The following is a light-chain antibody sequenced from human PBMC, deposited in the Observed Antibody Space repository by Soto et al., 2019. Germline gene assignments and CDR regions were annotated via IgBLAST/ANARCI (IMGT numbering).Light chain of an antibody. CDR1: QSVSSSY. CDR2: GAS. J-gene: IGKJ2*01. CDR3: QQYGSSPQNT. V-gene: IGKV3-20*01. Sequence: EIVLTQSPGTLSLSPGERATLSCRASQSVSSSYLAWYQQKPGQAPRLLIYGASSRATGIPERFSGSGSGTDFTLTISRLEPEDFAVYYCQQYGSSPQNTFGQGTKLEIK.